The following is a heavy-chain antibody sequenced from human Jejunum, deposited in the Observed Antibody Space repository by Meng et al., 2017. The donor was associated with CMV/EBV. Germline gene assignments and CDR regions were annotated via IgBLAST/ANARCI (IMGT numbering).Heavy chain of an antibody. CDR1: FCDYC. Sequence: FCDYCLTWVRQAPGKGLEWVSGINLNGGSSDYEDSVKGRFTISRDNAKNSLYLQMNGLRAEDTALYYCARNYRGSGSYGTHGMDVWGQGTTVTVSS. CDR2: INLNGGSS. J-gene: IGHJ6*02. CDR3: ARNYRGSGSYGTHGMDV. V-gene: IGHV3-20*03. D-gene: IGHD3-10*01.